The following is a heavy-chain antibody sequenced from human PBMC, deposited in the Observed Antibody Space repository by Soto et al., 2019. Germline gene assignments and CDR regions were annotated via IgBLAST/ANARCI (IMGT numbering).Heavy chain of an antibody. Sequence: QVQLQESGPGLVKPSGTLSLTCAVSGGSISSSNWWSWVRQPPGKGLQWIGEIYHSGSTNYIPSLKRRVTIAVDMSRNQCSLRLSSVTAADTAVYYCARRWGEGRVDYWGQGTLVTVSS. V-gene: IGHV4-4*02. CDR1: GGSISSSNW. CDR2: IYHSGST. CDR3: ARRWGEGRVDY. J-gene: IGHJ4*02. D-gene: IGHD3-10*01.